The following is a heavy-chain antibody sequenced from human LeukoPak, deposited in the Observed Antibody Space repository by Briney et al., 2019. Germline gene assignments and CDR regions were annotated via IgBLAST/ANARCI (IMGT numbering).Heavy chain of an antibody. Sequence: ASVKVSCKASGYPFTSYDINWVRQATGHGLEWMGWINPNSGSTDSAQKFQGRVTMTANTSISTAYMEPNNLRSEDTAVYYCARLVGCGSTNCYSPDNWFDPWGQGTLVTVSS. J-gene: IGHJ5*02. V-gene: IGHV1-8*02. CDR2: INPNSGST. CDR1: GYPFTSYD. CDR3: ARLVGCGSTNCYSPDNWFDP. D-gene: IGHD2-2*01.